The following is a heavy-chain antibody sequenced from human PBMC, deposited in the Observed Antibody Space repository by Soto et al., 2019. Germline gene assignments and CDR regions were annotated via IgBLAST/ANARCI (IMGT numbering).Heavy chain of an antibody. V-gene: IGHV3-66*01. CDR3: ARDRDADSSAPTDAFDI. Sequence: PGGSLRLSCAASGFTVSSNYMSWVRQAPGKGLEWVSVIYSGGSTYYADSVKGRFTISRDNSKNTLYLQMNSLRAEDTAVYYCARDRDADSSAPTDAFDIWGQGTMVSVSS. CDR2: IYSGGST. D-gene: IGHD6-6*01. CDR1: GFTVSSNY. J-gene: IGHJ3*02.